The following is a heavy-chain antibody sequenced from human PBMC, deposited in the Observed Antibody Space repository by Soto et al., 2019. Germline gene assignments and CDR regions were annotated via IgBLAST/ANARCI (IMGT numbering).Heavy chain of an antibody. Sequence: EVQLVESGGGLVKPGGSLRLSCAASGFIFSNAWMTWVRQAPGKGLEWVGRIKNKADGGTTDFVAPVKGRFFISRDDSKNTLYLQMNSLKAEDTAVYFCTTGWRSKDYWGQGTLVTVSS. D-gene: IGHD3-16*01. J-gene: IGHJ4*02. CDR2: IKNKADGGTT. CDR3: TTGWRSKDY. V-gene: IGHV3-15*01. CDR1: GFIFSNAW.